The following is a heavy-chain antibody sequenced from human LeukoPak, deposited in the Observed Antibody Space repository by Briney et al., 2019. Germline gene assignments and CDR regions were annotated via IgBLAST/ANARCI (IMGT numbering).Heavy chain of an antibody. D-gene: IGHD3-22*01. J-gene: IGHJ6*03. CDR3: AKDGGNYYDTEGDYLMRSYMDV. V-gene: IGHV3-7*01. Sequence: GGSLRLSCAASGFTFSSHRMSWVRQAPGKGLEWVANIKKDGSEKYYVDSVKGRFTISRDNAKTSLYLQMNSLRAEDTAVYYCAKDGGNYYDTEGDYLMRSYMDVWGKGTTVTISS. CDR1: GFTFSSHR. CDR2: IKKDGSEK.